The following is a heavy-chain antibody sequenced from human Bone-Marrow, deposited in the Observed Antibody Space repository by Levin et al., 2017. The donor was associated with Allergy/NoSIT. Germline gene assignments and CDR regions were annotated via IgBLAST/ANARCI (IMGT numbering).Heavy chain of an antibody. CDR1: GFSLSTRGMC. D-gene: IGHD3-22*01. V-gene: IGHV2-70*01. Sequence: SGPTLVKPTQTLTLTCSFSGFSLSTRGMCVSWIRQPPGKALEWLALIDWDDDDYYSTSLKSRLTISKDTSKNEVVLTLTNMEPVDTATYFCARLFYYDSSGYTLQYFDFWGQGTLVTVAS. CDR2: IDWDDDD. CDR3: ARLFYYDSSGYTLQYFDF. J-gene: IGHJ4*02.